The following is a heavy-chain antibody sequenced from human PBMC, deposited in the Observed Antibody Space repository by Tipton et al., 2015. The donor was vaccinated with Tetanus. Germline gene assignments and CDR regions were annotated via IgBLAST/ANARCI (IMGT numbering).Heavy chain of an antibody. CDR2: VSYSGRT. Sequence: TLSLTCTVSGGSVRSGSYSWNWIRQPPGKGLGWLAYVSYSGRTNSNYFLKSRITVSQDTSKNQFSLRLTSVTAADTAVYFCTGDDYYDTSLRDYYGMDVWGPGTTVTVSS. V-gene: IGHV4-61*01. J-gene: IGHJ6*02. CDR3: TGDDYYDTSLRDYYGMDV. D-gene: IGHD3-22*01. CDR1: GGSVRSGSYS.